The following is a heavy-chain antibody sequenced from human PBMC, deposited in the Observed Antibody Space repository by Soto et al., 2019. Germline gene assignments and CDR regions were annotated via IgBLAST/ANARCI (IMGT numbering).Heavy chain of an antibody. Sequence: QVQLVESGGGVVQPGRSLRLSCAASGFTFSSYGMHWVRQAPGKGLEWVAVIWYDGSNKYYADSVKGRFTISRDNSKNALYLQMNSLRAEDTAVYYCASDILTGSGYWGQGTLVTVSS. CDR2: IWYDGSNK. J-gene: IGHJ4*02. D-gene: IGHD3-9*01. V-gene: IGHV3-33*01. CDR3: ASDILTGSGY. CDR1: GFTFSSYG.